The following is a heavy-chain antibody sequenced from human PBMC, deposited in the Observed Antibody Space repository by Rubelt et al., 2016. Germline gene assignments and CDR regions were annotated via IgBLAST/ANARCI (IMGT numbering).Heavy chain of an antibody. J-gene: IGHJ4*02. CDR1: GGSFSGYY. D-gene: IGHD5-18*01. V-gene: IGHV4-34*01. CDR2: INHSGST. CDR3: ARGNTAMVSDY. Sequence: QVQLQQWGAGLLKPSETLSLTCAVYGGSFSGYYWSWIRQPPGKGLEWIGEINHSGSTNYNPSRKSRVTISVDTAKNQFSLKLSSVTAADTAVYYCARGNTAMVSDYWGQGTLVTVSS.